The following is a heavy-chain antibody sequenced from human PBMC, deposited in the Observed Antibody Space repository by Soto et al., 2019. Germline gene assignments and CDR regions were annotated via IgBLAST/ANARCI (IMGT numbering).Heavy chain of an antibody. Sequence: SVKVSCKASGFTFTSSAMQWVRQARGQRLEWIGWIVVGSGNTNYAQKFQERVTITRDMSTSTAYMELSSLRSEDTAVYYCAAHRSGSYYNHLNAFDIWGQGTMVTVSS. CDR3: AAHRSGSYYNHLNAFDI. J-gene: IGHJ3*02. CDR2: IVVGSGNT. CDR1: GFTFTSSA. D-gene: IGHD3-10*01. V-gene: IGHV1-58*02.